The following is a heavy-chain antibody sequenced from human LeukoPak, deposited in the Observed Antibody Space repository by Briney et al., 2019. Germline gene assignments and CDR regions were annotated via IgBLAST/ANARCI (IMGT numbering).Heavy chain of an antibody. Sequence: AASVKVSCKASGYTFTSYDINWVRQATGQGLEWMGWMNPNSGNTGYAQRFRGRVAMARNTSISTAYMELSSLRSEDTAVYYCARGQKQNYDILTGYYLLNNWFDPWGQGTLVTVSS. CDR3: ARGQKQNYDILTGYYLLNNWFDP. J-gene: IGHJ5*02. CDR2: MNPNSGNT. V-gene: IGHV1-8*01. CDR1: GYTFTSYD. D-gene: IGHD3-9*01.